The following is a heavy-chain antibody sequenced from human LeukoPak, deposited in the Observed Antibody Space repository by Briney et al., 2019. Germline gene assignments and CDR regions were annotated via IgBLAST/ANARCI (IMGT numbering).Heavy chain of an antibody. D-gene: IGHD3-10*01. CDR2: NYTSGST. V-gene: IGHV4-4*07. CDR1: GGSISSYY. CDR3: ARDRGSDAFDI. J-gene: IGHJ3*02. Sequence: SETLSLTCTVSGGSISSYYWGWIRQPAGKGLEWIGRNYTSGSTNYNPSLKSRVTMSVDTSKNHFSLSLRSVTAADTAVYYCARDRGSDAFDIWGQGTMVTVSS.